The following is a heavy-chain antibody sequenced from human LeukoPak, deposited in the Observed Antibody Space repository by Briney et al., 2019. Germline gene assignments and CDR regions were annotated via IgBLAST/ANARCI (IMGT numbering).Heavy chain of an antibody. CDR1: GFTFSSYS. CDR3: ARDLDTAMVIPLYYFDY. D-gene: IGHD5-18*01. J-gene: IGHJ4*02. V-gene: IGHV3-48*01. Sequence: PGGSLRLSCAASGFTFSSYSMNWVRQAPGKGLEWVSYISSSSTIYYADSVKGRFTISRDNAKSSLYLQMNSLRAEDTAVYYCARDLDTAMVIPLYYFDYWGQGTLVTVSS. CDR2: ISSSSTI.